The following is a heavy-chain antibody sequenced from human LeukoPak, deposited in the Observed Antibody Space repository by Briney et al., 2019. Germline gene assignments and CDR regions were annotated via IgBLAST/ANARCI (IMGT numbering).Heavy chain of an antibody. J-gene: IGHJ4*02. V-gene: IGHV5-51*01. D-gene: IGHD6-19*01. CDR2: IYPGDSDI. CDR1: GYSFTSYW. CDR3: ARRQKAVAGSGFDY. Sequence: GGSLKISCKGSGYSFTSYWIGWVRQMPGKGLEWMGIIYPGDSDITYRPSFEGQVTISADKSISTAYLQWSSLKASDTAVYYCARRQKAVAGSGFDYWGQGTLATVSS.